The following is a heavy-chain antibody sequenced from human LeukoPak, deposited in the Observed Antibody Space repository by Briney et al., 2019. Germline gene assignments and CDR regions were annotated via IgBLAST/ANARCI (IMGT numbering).Heavy chain of an antibody. CDR3: ARATVTTNFKGHNWFDP. CDR2: IYYSGST. CDR1: GGSISSGGYY. Sequence: SETLSLTCTVSGGSISSGGYYWSWIRQHPGKGLEWIGYIYYSGSTYYNPSLKSRVTISVDTSKNQFSPKLSSVTAADTAVYYCARATVTTNFKGHNWFDPWGQGTLVTVSS. V-gene: IGHV4-31*03. D-gene: IGHD4-17*01. J-gene: IGHJ5*02.